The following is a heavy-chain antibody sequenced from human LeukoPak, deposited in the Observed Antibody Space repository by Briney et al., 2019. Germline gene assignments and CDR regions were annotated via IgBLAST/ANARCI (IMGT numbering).Heavy chain of an antibody. CDR1: GGSFSGYY. V-gene: IGHV4-34*01. J-gene: IGHJ4*02. D-gene: IGHD5-12*01. Sequence: PSETLSLTCAVYGGSFSGYYWSWIRQPPGKGLEWIGEINHSGSTNYNPSLKSRVTISVDTSKNQFSLKLSSVTAADTAVYYCARASSGSGYIFDYWGQGTLVTVSS. CDR2: INHSGST. CDR3: ARASSGSGYIFDY.